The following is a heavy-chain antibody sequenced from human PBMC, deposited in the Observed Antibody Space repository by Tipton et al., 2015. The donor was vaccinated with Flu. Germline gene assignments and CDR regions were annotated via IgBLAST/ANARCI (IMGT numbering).Heavy chain of an antibody. Sequence: SLRLSCTASGFTVSTNYMTWVRQAPGKGLEWVSVIYSGGGTYYTDSVKGRFTISRDDSKNTLYLQMNSLRLEDTAVYYCARFGGDQGAFGYWGQGTLVTVSS. J-gene: IGHJ4*02. V-gene: IGHV3-66*02. CDR3: ARFGGDQGAFGY. CDR2: IYSGGGT. D-gene: IGHD3-3*01. CDR1: GFTVSTNY.